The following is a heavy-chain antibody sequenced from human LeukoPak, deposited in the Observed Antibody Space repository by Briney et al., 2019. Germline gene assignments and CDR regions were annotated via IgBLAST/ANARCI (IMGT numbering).Heavy chain of an antibody. CDR1: GGTFSSHA. Sequence: ASVTVSCKASGGTFSSHAISWVRQAPGQGLEWMGRIIPILGIANYAQKFQGRVTITADKSTSTAYMELSSLRSEDTAVYYCAREGGDTAMENWFDPWGQGTLVTVSS. CDR2: IIPILGIA. J-gene: IGHJ5*02. V-gene: IGHV1-69*04. D-gene: IGHD5-18*01. CDR3: AREGGDTAMENWFDP.